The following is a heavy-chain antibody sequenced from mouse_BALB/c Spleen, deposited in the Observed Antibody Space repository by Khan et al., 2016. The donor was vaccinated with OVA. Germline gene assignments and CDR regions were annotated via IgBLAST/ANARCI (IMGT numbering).Heavy chain of an antibody. J-gene: IGHJ3*01. D-gene: IGHD2-2*01. Sequence: EVQLQESGGGLVQPGGSRKLSCTASGFTFSSYGMYWVRQAPERGLEWVAYIGSGSSTLHYADTVKGRFTISRDNPKNTLFLQMTSLRSEDTAMDYCARSSSTMVTTGLSYWGQGTLVTVSA. CDR1: GFTFSSYG. CDR2: IGSGSSTL. V-gene: IGHV5-17*02. CDR3: ARSSSTMVTTGLSY.